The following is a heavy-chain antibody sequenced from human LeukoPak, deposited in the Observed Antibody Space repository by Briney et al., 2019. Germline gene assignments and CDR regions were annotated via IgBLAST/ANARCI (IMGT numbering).Heavy chain of an antibody. D-gene: IGHD4-17*01. Sequence: PSQTLSLTCTVSGGSISSGGYYWSWIRPHPGKGLEWIGYIYYSGSTYYNPSLKSRVTISVDTSKNQFSLKLSSVTAADTAVYYCARELRTGAYYGMDVWGQGTTVTVCS. J-gene: IGHJ6*02. CDR2: IYYSGST. CDR1: GGSISSGGYY. CDR3: ARELRTGAYYGMDV. V-gene: IGHV4-31*03.